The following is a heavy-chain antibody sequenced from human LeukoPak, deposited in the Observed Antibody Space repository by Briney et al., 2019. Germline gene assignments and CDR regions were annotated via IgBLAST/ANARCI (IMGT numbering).Heavy chain of an antibody. CDR1: GASISSGSNY. J-gene: IGHJ3*02. CDR3: AKRAIGGGGPALLSEDPQDAFDI. Sequence: SETLSLTCSVSGASISSGSNYWGWIRQPPGKTLEWIGSIYSSGSTYYNSSLQSRVIIIIDTPKNHFSLTLSSVTAADTAVYYCAKRAIGGGGPALLSEDPQDAFDIWGQGTMVTVSS. V-gene: IGHV4-39*07. D-gene: IGHD2-21*01. CDR2: IYSSGST.